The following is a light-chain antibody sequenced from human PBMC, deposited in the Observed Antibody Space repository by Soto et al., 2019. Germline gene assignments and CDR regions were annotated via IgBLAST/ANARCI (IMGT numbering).Light chain of an antibody. CDR3: QQYGSSGT. CDR2: VAS. Sequence: IVLTHSPGTLSLSAGERATLSCRASQSVSTYHLAGYQQKPGQAPRLLTYVASNGPTGIPDRFSGSGSGTDFPLTISRLEPEDLAVYYGQQYGSSGTFGQGTKVE. J-gene: IGKJ1*01. V-gene: IGKV3-20*01. CDR1: QSVSTYH.